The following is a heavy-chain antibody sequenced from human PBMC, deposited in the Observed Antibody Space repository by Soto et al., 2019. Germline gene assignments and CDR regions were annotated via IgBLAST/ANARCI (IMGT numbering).Heavy chain of an antibody. J-gene: IGHJ4*02. D-gene: IGHD6-19*01. CDR2: IWYDGSNK. CDR1: GFTFSSYG. Sequence: GGSLRLSCAASGFTFSSYGMHWVRRAPGKGLEWVAVIWYDGSNKYYADSVKGRFTISRDNSKNTLYLQMNSLRAEDTAVYYCAITTYSSGWYFDYWGQGTLVTVSS. CDR3: AITTYSSGWYFDY. V-gene: IGHV3-33*01.